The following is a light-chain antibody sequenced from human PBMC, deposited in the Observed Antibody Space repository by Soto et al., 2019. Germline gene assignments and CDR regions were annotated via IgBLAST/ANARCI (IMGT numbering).Light chain of an antibody. J-gene: IGKJ2*01. CDR1: QSLLYIDGNTY. CDR3: MHGTHWPYT. V-gene: IGKV2-30*01. CDR2: KVS. Sequence: DVVMTQSPLSLPVTLGQPASISCRSSQSLLYIDGNTYLHWFQQRPGQSPRRLIYKVSNRDSGVPDRFSGSGSVSDFTLKISRVEAEDDGIYYCMHGTHWPYTFGQGTKLEIK.